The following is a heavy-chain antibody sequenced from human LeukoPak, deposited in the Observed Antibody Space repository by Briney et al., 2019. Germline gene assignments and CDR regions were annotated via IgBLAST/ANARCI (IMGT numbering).Heavy chain of an antibody. D-gene: IGHD4-17*01. CDR3: ARERAPADYGDYAAGRYAFDI. V-gene: IGHV3-33*08. Sequence: GGSLRLSCAASGFTFNIYTMSWVRQAPGKGLEWVAVIWYDGSNKYYADSVKGRFTISRDNPKNTLYLQMNSLRAEDTAVYYCARERAPADYGDYAAGRYAFDIWGQGTMVTVSS. CDR1: GFTFNIYT. CDR2: IWYDGSNK. J-gene: IGHJ3*02.